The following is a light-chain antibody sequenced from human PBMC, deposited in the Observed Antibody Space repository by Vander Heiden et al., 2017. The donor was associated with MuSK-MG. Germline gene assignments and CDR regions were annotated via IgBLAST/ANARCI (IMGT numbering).Light chain of an antibody. CDR2: GAS. J-gene: IGKJ2*01. CDR3: QQYNNWPNT. V-gene: IGKV3-15*01. CDR1: QSVSSN. Sequence: EIVMTQSPATLYVSPGERATLSCRASQSVSSNLAWYQQKPGQAPRLLIYGASTRATGIPARFSGSGSGTEFTLTISSLQSEDFAVYYCQQYNNWPNTFGQGTKLEIK.